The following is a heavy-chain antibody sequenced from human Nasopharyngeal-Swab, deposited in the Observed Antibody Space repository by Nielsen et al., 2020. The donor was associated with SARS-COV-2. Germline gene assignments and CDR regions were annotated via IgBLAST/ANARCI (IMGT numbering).Heavy chain of an antibody. D-gene: IGHD3-3*01. CDR1: GGSFSGYY. CDR2: IYHSGAT. Sequence: GSLRLSCAVYGGSFSGYYWGWIRQPPGEGLEWIGTIYHSGATFYNPSLKSRVTMAVDTSRNQFSLKVSSVTAADTAVYSCARLGLRFFYMDVWGKGTTVTVSS. V-gene: IGHV4-34*01. J-gene: IGHJ6*03. CDR3: ARLGLRFFYMDV.